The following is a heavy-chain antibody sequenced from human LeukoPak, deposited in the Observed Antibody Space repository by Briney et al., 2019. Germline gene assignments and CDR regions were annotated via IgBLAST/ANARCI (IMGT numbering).Heavy chain of an antibody. CDR3: ARVVGDYIWGSYSYYYYMDV. D-gene: IGHD3-16*01. J-gene: IGHJ6*03. V-gene: IGHV1-46*01. CDR1: GYTFTSYY. CDR2: INPSGGST. Sequence: ASVKVSCKASGYTFTSYYMHWVRQAPGQGLEWMGIINPSGGSTSYARKFQGRVTMTRDTSTSTVYMELSSLRSEDTAVYYCARVVGDYIWGSYSYYYYMDVWGKGTTVTVSS.